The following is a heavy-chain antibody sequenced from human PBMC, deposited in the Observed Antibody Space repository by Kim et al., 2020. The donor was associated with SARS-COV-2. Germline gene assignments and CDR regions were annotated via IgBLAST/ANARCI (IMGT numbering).Heavy chain of an antibody. CDR3: ARDLRSYGSGSYAFDY. Sequence: SETLSLTCTVSGGSISSSSYYWGWIRQPPGKGLEWIGSIYYSGSTYYNPSLKSRVTISVDTSKNQFSLKLSSVTAADTAVYYCARDLRSYGSGSYAFDYWGQGTLVTVSS. CDR1: GGSISSSSYY. CDR2: IYYSGST. J-gene: IGHJ4*02. D-gene: IGHD3-10*01. V-gene: IGHV4-39*07.